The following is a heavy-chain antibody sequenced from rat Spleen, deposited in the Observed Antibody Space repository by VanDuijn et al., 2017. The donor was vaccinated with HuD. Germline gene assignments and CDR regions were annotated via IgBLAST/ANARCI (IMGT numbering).Heavy chain of an antibody. D-gene: IGHD1-6*01. V-gene: IGHV5-20*01. CDR1: GFTFNDYY. CDR3: TRDRILRSTGFDY. CDR2: INYDGGST. Sequence: EVQLVESGGGLVQPGRSLKLSCAVSGFTFNDYYMAWVRQAPTKGLEWVASINYDGGSTYYRDSVKGRFTISRDNAKSSLYLQMDSLRSEDTATYYCTRDRILRSTGFDYWGQGVMVTVSS. J-gene: IGHJ2*01.